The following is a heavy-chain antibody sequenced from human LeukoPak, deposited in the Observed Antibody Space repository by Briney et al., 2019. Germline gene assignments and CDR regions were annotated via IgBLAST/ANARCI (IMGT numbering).Heavy chain of an antibody. D-gene: IGHD5-18*01. Sequence: GGSLRLSCAASGFTFSSYGMHWVRQAPGKGLEWVAFIRYDGSNKYYADSVKGRFTISRDNSKNTLYLQMNSLRAEDTAVYYCARQGGPYSFFDYWGQGTLVTVAS. CDR1: GFTFSSYG. V-gene: IGHV3-30*02. CDR2: IRYDGSNK. J-gene: IGHJ4*02. CDR3: ARQGGPYSFFDY.